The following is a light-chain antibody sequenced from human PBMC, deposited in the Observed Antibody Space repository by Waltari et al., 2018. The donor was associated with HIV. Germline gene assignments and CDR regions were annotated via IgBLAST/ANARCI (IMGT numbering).Light chain of an antibody. CDR3: QQRSNWPRT. J-gene: IGKJ2*01. CDR2: DAS. Sequence: EILLSQSPAALPLSPGESATLPCSAFPGVSTYLSWYQQKPGQAPRRVIYDASKRATGIPARFSGSGSGTDFTLTISSLEPEDVAVYYCQQRSNWPRTFGQGTKLEIK. V-gene: IGKV3-11*01. CDR1: PGVSTY.